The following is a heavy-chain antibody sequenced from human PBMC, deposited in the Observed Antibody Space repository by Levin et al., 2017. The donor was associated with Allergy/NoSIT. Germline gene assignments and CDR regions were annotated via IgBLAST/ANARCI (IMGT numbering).Heavy chain of an antibody. CDR3: ERGAGVIPWWYFEL. Sequence: GGSLRLSCAASGFTFSSYSMTWVRQAPGKGLEWVSYISSASGTIKYADSVRGRFTISIDNAETSLHLQINNLRDEATAVSYCERGAGVIPWWYFELWGRGTLVTVSS. CDR1: GFTFSSYS. V-gene: IGHV3-48*02. CDR2: ISSASGTI. J-gene: IGHJ2*01. D-gene: IGHD3-16*02.